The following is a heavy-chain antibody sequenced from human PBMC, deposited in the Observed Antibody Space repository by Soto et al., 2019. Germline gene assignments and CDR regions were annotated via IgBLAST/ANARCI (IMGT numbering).Heavy chain of an antibody. CDR3: AKDRALYHPDVSPWNYFRGRNWFDP. J-gene: IGHJ5*02. CDR2: ISCSGGST. CDR1: GFTFSSYA. Sequence: EVQLLESGGGLVQPGGSLRLSCAASGFTFSSYAMSWVRQAPGKGLEWGSAISCSGGSTYYADSVKGRFTISRDNSKNTLYLQMNSLRAEDTAVYYCAKDRALYHPDVSPWNYFRGRNWFDPWGQGTLVTVSS. D-gene: IGHD1-7*01. V-gene: IGHV3-23*01.